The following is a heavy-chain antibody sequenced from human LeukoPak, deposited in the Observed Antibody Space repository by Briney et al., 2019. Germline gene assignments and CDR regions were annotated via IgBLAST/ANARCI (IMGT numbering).Heavy chain of an antibody. V-gene: IGHV3-30*03. D-gene: IGHD4-17*01. CDR1: GFTFSSYG. Sequence: PGRSLRLSCAASGFTFSSYGMHWVRQAPGKGLEWVAVISYDGSNKYYADSVKGRFTISRDSSKNTLYLQMNSLRAEDTAVYYCASTVTGYYYHYMDVWGKGTTVTISS. CDR3: ASTVTGYYYHYMDV. CDR2: ISYDGSNK. J-gene: IGHJ6*03.